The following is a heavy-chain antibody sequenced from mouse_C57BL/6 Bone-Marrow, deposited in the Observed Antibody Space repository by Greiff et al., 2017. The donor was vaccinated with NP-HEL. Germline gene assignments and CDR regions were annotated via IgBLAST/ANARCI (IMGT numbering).Heavy chain of an antibody. D-gene: IGHD1-1*01. CDR3: ARGLLRYHWYFDV. J-gene: IGHJ1*03. CDR2: IDPSDSYT. CDR1: GYTFTSYW. V-gene: IGHV1-59*01. Sequence: VQLQQSGAELVRPGTSVKLSCKASGYTFTSYWMHWVKQRPGQGLEWIGVIDPSDSYTNYNQKFKGKATLTVDTSSSTAYMQLSSLTSEDSAVYYCARGLLRYHWYFDVGGTGTTVTVAS.